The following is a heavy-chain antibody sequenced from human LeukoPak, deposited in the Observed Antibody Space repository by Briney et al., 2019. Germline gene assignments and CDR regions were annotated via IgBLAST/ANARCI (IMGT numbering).Heavy chain of an antibody. Sequence: PGGSLRLSCEASGFSFSRSWMSWVRQGPGKGLEWVATINRDGSEKYYVDSVKGRFTISRDNPKNSLYLQMNSLRAEDTALYHCARVHDSSGYYNSPDYWGQGTLVTVSS. CDR1: GFSFSRSW. V-gene: IGHV3-7*03. CDR2: INRDGSEK. D-gene: IGHD3-22*01. J-gene: IGHJ4*02. CDR3: ARVHDSSGYYNSPDY.